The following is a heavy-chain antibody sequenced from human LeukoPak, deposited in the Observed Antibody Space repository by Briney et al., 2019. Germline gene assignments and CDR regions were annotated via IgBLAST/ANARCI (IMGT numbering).Heavy chain of an antibody. CDR1: GFTFSDYY. CDR2: ISSSGSTI. Sequence: GGSLRLSCAASGFTFSDYYMSWIRQAPGKGLEWVSYISSSGSTIYYADSVKGRFTISRDNAKNSLYLQMNSLRAEDTAVYYCASPAREQTSHDYYGMDVWGQGTTVTVSS. J-gene: IGHJ6*02. D-gene: IGHD5-24*01. V-gene: IGHV3-11*01. CDR3: ASPAREQTSHDYYGMDV.